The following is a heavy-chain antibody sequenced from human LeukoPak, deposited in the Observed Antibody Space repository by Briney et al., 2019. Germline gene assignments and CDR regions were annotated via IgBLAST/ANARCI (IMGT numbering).Heavy chain of an antibody. J-gene: IGHJ3*02. CDR2: IYTSGST. CDR3: ASIGDYYGGDCYSSNDAFDI. Sequence: SETLSLTCTVSGGSISSYYWSWIRQPAGKGLEWIGRIYTSGSTNYNPSLKSRVTMSVDTSKNQFSLKLSSVTAADTAVYYCASIGDYYGGDCYSSNDAFDIWGQGTMVTVSS. CDR1: GGSISSYY. V-gene: IGHV4-4*07. D-gene: IGHD2-21*02.